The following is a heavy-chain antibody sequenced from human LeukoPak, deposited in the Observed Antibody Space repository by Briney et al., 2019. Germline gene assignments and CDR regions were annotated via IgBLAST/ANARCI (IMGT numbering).Heavy chain of an antibody. D-gene: IGHD3-10*01. J-gene: IGHJ6*03. Sequence: ASVKVSCKASGYTFTGYYMHWVRQAPGQGLEWMGWINPNSGGTNYAQKFQGRVTMTRDTSISTAYMELSRLRSDDTAVYYCARDRGPLWFGELSSYYYMDVWGKGTTVTISS. CDR3: ARDRGPLWFGELSSYYYMDV. V-gene: IGHV1-2*02. CDR1: GYTFTGYY. CDR2: INPNSGGT.